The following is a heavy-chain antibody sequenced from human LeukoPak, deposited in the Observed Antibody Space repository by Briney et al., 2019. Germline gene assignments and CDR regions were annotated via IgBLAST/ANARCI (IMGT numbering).Heavy chain of an antibody. CDR3: ARAYSGYENYYYYYYMDV. CDR2: INWNDGNT. V-gene: IGHV3-20*04. CDR1: GFTFDDYG. D-gene: IGHD5-12*01. J-gene: IGHJ6*03. Sequence: GGSLRLSCAASGFTFDDYGMSWVRQAPGKGLEWVSGINWNDGNTGYADSVKGRFTISRDNAKNSLYLQMNSLRAEDTALYYCARAYSGYENYYYYYYMDVWGKGTTVTVSS.